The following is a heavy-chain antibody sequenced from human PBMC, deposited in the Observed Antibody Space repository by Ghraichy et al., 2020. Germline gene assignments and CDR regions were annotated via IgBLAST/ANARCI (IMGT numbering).Heavy chain of an antibody. D-gene: IGHD6-19*01. CDR2: ISSSSSYI. CDR1: GFTFSSYS. V-gene: IGHV3-21*01. J-gene: IGHJ4*02. CDR3: ARSDSSGWRVYDY. Sequence: GGSLRLSCAASGFTFSSYSMNWVRQAPGKGLEWVSSISSSSSYIYYADSVKGRFTISRDNAKNSLYLQMNSLRAEDTAVYYCARSDSSGWRVYDYWGQGTLVTVSS.